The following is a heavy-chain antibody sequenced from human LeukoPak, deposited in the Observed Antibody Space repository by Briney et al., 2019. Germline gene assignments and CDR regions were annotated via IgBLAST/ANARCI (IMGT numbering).Heavy chain of an antibody. Sequence: GASVKVSCKDSGYTFAVYGISWVRQAPGQRLEWMAWISPYDGDTNYAQNFEGRVTMTTETSTSTAYMEQRSLRSDDTAIYYCARDYCTRGGDCYKEDLFDPWGQGTLVTVSS. D-gene: IGHD2-21*02. CDR3: ARDYCTRGGDCYKEDLFDP. V-gene: IGHV1-18*01. CDR2: ISPYDGDT. CDR1: GYTFAVYG. J-gene: IGHJ5*02.